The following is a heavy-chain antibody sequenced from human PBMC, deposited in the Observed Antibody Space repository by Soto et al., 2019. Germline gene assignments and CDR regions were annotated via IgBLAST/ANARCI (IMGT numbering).Heavy chain of an antibody. CDR1: GFTFSNAW. Sequence: RSLRLSCAASGFTFSNAWMSWVRQAPGKGLEWVGRIKSKTDGGTTDYAAPVKGRFTISRDDSKNTLYLQMNSLKTEDTAVYYCTTSPMVGATTGYYYYGMDVWGQGTTVTVSS. V-gene: IGHV3-15*01. D-gene: IGHD1-26*01. CDR2: IKSKTDGGTT. J-gene: IGHJ6*02. CDR3: TTSPMVGATTGYYYYGMDV.